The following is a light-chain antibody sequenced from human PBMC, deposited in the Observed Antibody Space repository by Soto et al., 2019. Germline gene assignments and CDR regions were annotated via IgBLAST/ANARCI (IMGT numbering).Light chain of an antibody. CDR2: AAS. CDR1: QSISSY. J-gene: IGKJ4*01. Sequence: DIQMTQSPSSLSASVGDRVTITCRASQSISSYLNWYQQKPGKAPNLLIYAASTLQSGVPSRFSGSGSGTDFTLTIRSLQPEDFATYYCQQCYTTPLTFGGGTKVKIK. CDR3: QQCYTTPLT. V-gene: IGKV1-39*01.